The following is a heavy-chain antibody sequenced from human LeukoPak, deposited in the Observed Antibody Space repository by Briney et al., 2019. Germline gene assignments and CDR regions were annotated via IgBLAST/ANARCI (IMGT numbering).Heavy chain of an antibody. CDR1: GYTFTGYY. CDR3: ARDQYYYDSSGYLDY. J-gene: IGHJ4*02. V-gene: IGHV1-2*02. CDR2: INPSSGGT. Sequence: GASVKVSCKASGYTFTGYYMHWVRQAPGQGLEWMGWINPSSGGTNYAQKFQGRVTMTRDTSISTAYMELSRLRSDDTAVYYCARDQYYYDSSGYLDYWGQGTLVTVSS. D-gene: IGHD3-22*01.